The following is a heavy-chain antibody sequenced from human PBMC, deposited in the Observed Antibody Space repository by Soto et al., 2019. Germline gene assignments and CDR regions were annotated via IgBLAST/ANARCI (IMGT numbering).Heavy chain of an antibody. D-gene: IGHD3-10*01. V-gene: IGHV1-2*02. Sequence: ASVKVSCKASGYTFTGYYMHWVRQAPGQGLEWMGWINPNSGGTNYAQKFQGRVTMTRDTSISTAYMELSRLRSDDTAVYYCARAMVAPGYYYGMDVWGQGTTVTVS. CDR2: INPNSGGT. CDR1: GYTFTGYY. J-gene: IGHJ6*02. CDR3: ARAMVAPGYYYGMDV.